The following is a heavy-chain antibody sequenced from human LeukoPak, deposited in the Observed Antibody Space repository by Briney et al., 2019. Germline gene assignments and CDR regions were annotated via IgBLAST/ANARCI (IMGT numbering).Heavy chain of an antibody. CDR3: ARQLYYYDREAAGAFDI. CDR1: GGSISSGGYY. Sequence: KPSETLSLTCTVSGGSISSGGYYWSWIRQHPGKGLEWIGYIYYSGSTYYNPSLKSRVTISVDTSKNQFSLKLSSVTAADTAVYYCARQLYYYDREAAGAFDIWGQGTMVTVSS. D-gene: IGHD3-22*01. V-gene: IGHV4-31*03. CDR2: IYYSGST. J-gene: IGHJ3*02.